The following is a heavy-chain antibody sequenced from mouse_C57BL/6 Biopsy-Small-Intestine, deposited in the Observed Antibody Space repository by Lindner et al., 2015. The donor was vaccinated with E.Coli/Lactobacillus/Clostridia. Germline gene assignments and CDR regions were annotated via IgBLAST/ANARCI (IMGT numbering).Heavy chain of an antibody. D-gene: IGHD1-1*02. CDR3: VRGYGDYFDY. V-gene: IGHV10-3*01. CDR1: GFTFNSYA. J-gene: IGHJ2*01. Sequence: VQLQESGGRLVQPKGSLKLSCAASGFTFNSYAMYWIRQAPGKGLEWVARIRSKSDNYATYYADSVKDRFTISRDDSQSMLYLQMNNLKTEDTAMYYCVRGYGDYFDYWGQGTTLTVSS. CDR2: IRSKSDNYAT.